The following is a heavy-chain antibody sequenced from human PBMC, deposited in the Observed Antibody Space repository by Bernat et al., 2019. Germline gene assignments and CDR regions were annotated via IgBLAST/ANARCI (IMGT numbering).Heavy chain of an antibody. CDR3: AREGNYVWGSYRSPRGYNWFDP. CDR2: IYHSGST. Sequence: QVQLQESGPGLVKPSETLSLTCAVSGYSISSGYYWGWIRQPPGKGLEWIGSIYHSGSTYYNPSLKSRVTISVDTAKNVFSLELSEVTAADTAVYYCAREGNYVWGSYRSPRGYNWFDPWGQGTLVTVSS. CDR1: GYSISSGYY. V-gene: IGHV4-38-2*02. D-gene: IGHD3-16*02. J-gene: IGHJ5*02.